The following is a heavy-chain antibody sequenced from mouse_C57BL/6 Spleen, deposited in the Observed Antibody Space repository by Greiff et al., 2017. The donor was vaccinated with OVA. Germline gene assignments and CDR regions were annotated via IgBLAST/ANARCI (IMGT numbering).Heavy chain of an antibody. V-gene: IGHV1-52*01. Sequence: QVQLQQPGAELVRPGSSVKLSCKASGYTFTSYWMHWVKQRPIQGLEWIGNIDPSDSDTHYNHKFKDKATLTVDKSSSTAYMQLSSLTSEDSAVYYCARGYLLLLNYWGQGTTLTVSS. CDR3: ARGYLLLLNY. CDR1: GYTFTSYW. D-gene: IGHD1-1*01. J-gene: IGHJ2*01. CDR2: IDPSDSDT.